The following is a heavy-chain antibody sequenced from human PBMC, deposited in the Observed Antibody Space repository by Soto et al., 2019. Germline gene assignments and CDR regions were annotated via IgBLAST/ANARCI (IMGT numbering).Heavy chain of an antibody. CDR3: AREPTWDTDY. J-gene: IGHJ4*02. D-gene: IGHD1-26*01. V-gene: IGHV1-18*01. Sequence: ASVKVSCKASGYTFTSYDINWVRQATGQGLEWMGWISANNGNTDYAQKLQGRVTMTTDTSTSTAYMELRSLRSDDTAVYYCAREPTWDTDYWGQGTLVTVS. CDR1: GYTFTSYD. CDR2: ISANNGNT.